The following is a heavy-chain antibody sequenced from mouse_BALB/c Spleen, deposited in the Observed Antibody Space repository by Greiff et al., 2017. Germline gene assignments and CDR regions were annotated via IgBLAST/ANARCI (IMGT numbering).Heavy chain of an antibody. CDR2: IYPGDGDT. J-gene: IGHJ4*01. Sequence: QVQLKESGAELVRPGSSVMISCKASGYAFSSYWMNWVKQRPGQGLEWIGQIYPGDGDTNYNGKFKGKATLTADKSSSPAYMQLSSLTSEGSAVYFCARSDLGLRMDYWGQGTSVTVSS. V-gene: IGHV1-80*01. D-gene: IGHD3-1*01. CDR3: ARSDLGLRMDY. CDR1: GYAFSSYW.